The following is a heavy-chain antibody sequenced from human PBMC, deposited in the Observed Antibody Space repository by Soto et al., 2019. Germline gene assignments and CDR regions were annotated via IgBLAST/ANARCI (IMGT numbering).Heavy chain of an antibody. J-gene: IGHJ3*02. CDR2: ISAYNGNT. D-gene: IGHD3-22*01. CDR1: HYPFTSYG. CDR3: AIVRFHDSSAYGTFDI. V-gene: IGHV1-18*01. Sequence: QVQLVQSGAEVKKPGASVKVSCKASHYPFTSYGITWVRQAPGQGLEWMGWISAYNGNTNYAQKFQGRVAMTTESSTSTAYMELRSLTSDDTAVYFCAIVRFHDSSAYGTFDIWGQGSMVTVSS.